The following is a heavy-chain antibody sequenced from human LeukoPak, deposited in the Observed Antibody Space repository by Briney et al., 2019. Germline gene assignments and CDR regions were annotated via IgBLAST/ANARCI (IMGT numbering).Heavy chain of an antibody. V-gene: IGHV4-30-4*01. CDR3: ARPYYYDSRIDP. CDR2: IYYSGST. Sequence: PSETLSLTCTVSGGSISSGDYYWSWIRQPPGKGLEWIGYIYYSGSTYYDPSLKSRVTISVDTSKNQLSLKLTSVTAADTAVYYCARPYYYDSRIDPWGQGTLVTVSS. CDR1: GGSISSGDYY. J-gene: IGHJ5*02. D-gene: IGHD3-22*01.